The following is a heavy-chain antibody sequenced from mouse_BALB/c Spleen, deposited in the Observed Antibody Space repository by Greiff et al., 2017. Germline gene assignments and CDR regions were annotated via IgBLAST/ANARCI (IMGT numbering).Heavy chain of an antibody. CDR2: IWAGGST. J-gene: IGHJ4*01. D-gene: IGHD2-1*01. Sequence: VHLVESGPGLVAPSQSLSITCTVSGFSLTSYGVHWVRQPPGKGLEWLGVIWAGGSTNYNSALMSRLSISKDNSKSQVFLKMNSLQTDDTAMYYCARESLYGNFYYYAMDYWGQGTSVTVSS. V-gene: IGHV2-9*02. CDR3: ARESLYGNFYYYAMDY. CDR1: GFSLTSYG.